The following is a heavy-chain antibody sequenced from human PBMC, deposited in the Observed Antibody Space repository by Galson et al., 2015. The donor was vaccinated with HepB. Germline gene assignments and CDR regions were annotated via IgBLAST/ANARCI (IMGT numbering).Heavy chain of an antibody. D-gene: IGHD6-13*01. CDR3: AADGSRIAQDSLDY. Sequence: SVKVSCKVSGYTLTELSMHWVRQAPGKGLEWMGGFDPEVGETIYAQKFQGRVTMTEDTSTDTAYMELSSLKSEDTAVYYCAADGSRIAQDSLDYWGQGTLVTVSS. V-gene: IGHV1-24*01. CDR2: FDPEVGET. J-gene: IGHJ4*02. CDR1: GYTLTELS.